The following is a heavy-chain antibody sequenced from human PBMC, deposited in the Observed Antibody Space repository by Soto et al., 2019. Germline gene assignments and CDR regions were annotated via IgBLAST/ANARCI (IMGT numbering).Heavy chain of an antibody. J-gene: IGHJ4*02. CDR1: GYTFTSYG. D-gene: IGHD3-22*01. Sequence: QVQLVQSGAEVKKPGASVKVSCKASGYTFTSYGISWVRQAPGQGLECMGWISAYNGNTNYAQKLQGRVTMTTDTSTSTAYRELRSLRSDDTAVYYCARDNVDYYDSSGKPLLDYWGQGTLVTVSS. CDR2: ISAYNGNT. CDR3: ARDNVDYYDSSGKPLLDY. V-gene: IGHV1-18*01.